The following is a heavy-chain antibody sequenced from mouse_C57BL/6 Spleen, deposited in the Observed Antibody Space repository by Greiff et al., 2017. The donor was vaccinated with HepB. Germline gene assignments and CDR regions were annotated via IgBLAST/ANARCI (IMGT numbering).Heavy chain of an antibody. D-gene: IGHD2-3*01. CDR1: GFTFSDYG. J-gene: IGHJ4*01. Sequence: DVKLVESGGGLVKPGGSLKLSCAASGFTFSDYGMHWVRQAPEKGLEWVAYISSGSSTIYYADTVKGRFTISRDNAKNTLFLQMTSLRSEDTAMYYCARVPIYDGYYYAMDYWGQGTSVTVSS. CDR2: ISSGSSTI. V-gene: IGHV5-17*01. CDR3: ARVPIYDGYYYAMDY.